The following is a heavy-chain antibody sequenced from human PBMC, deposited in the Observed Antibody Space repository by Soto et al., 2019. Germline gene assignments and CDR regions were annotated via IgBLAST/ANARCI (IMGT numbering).Heavy chain of an antibody. CDR1: GFTVSSNY. CDR3: ARVNSINYYGMDV. V-gene: IGHV3-53*01. Sequence: EVQLVESGGGLIQPGGSLRLSCAASGFTVSSNYMSWVRQAPGKGLEWVSVIDSGGSTYYADSVKGRFTISRDNSKNTLYLQMNSLRAEDTAVYYCARVNSINYYGMDVWGQGTTVTVSS. CDR2: IDSGGST. J-gene: IGHJ6*02.